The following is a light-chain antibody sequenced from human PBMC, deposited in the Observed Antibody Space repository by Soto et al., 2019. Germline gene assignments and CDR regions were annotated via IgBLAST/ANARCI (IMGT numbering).Light chain of an antibody. CDR1: SSDIGTYDY. V-gene: IGLV2-14*01. Sequence: QSALTQPASVSGSPGQSITISCTGTSSDIGTYDYVSWYQQHPGKAPKLMIYEVINRPSGISNRFSGSRSGNTASLTISGLHAEDEADYYCSSYTTSSPLEVFGGGTKLTVL. CDR3: SSYTTSSPLEV. CDR2: EVI. J-gene: IGLJ3*02.